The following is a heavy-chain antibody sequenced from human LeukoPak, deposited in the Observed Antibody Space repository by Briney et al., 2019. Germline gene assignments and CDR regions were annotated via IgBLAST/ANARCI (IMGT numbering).Heavy chain of an antibody. D-gene: IGHD4-17*01. CDR2: IIPIFGTA. Sequence: QAPGQGLEWMGGIIPIFGTANYAQKFQGRVTITADESTSTAYMELSSLRSEDTAVYYCATTTNDYGEFDYWGQGTLVTVSS. CDR3: ATTTNDYGEFDY. V-gene: IGHV1-69*01. J-gene: IGHJ4*02.